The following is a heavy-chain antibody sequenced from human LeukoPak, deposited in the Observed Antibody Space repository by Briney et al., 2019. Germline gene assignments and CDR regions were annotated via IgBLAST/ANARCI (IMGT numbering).Heavy chain of an antibody. Sequence: PGGSLRLSCAGSGFTFSSYGMHWVRQAPGKGLEWVSLIWYDGSNKYYADSVKGRFTISRDNSKNTLYLQMNSLRAEDTAVYYCARDWGKGDYWGQGTLVTVSS. V-gene: IGHV3-33*08. CDR3: ARDWGKGDY. CDR1: GFTFSSYG. J-gene: IGHJ4*02. D-gene: IGHD3-16*01. CDR2: IWYDGSNK.